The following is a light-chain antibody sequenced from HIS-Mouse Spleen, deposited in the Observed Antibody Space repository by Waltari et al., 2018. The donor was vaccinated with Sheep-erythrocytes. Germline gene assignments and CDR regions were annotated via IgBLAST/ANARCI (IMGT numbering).Light chain of an antibody. CDR1: KLGDKY. V-gene: IGLV3-1*01. J-gene: IGLJ2*01. Sequence: SYELTQPPSVSVSPGQTASITCSGDKLGDKYACWYQQKPGQSPVLVIYQDSKRPSGIPARFSGSNSWNTATLTISGTQAMDEADYYCQAWDSSTAVVFGGGTKLTVL. CDR3: QAWDSSTAVV. CDR2: QDS.